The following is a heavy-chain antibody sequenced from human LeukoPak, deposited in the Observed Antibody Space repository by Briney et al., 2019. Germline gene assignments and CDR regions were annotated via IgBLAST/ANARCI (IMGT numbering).Heavy chain of an antibody. CDR1: GFTFGSYA. J-gene: IGHJ6*02. D-gene: IGHD4-23*01. CDR3: ARDDLRWSDGGTDYYDAMDV. V-gene: IGHV3-30*04. Sequence: GGSLRLSCAASGFTFGSYAMHWVRQAPGKGLEWVSVISYDGSNKYYADSVKGRFTISRDNSKNTLYLQMNSLRAEDTAVYYCARDDLRWSDGGTDYYDAMDVWGQGTTVTVSS. CDR2: ISYDGSNK.